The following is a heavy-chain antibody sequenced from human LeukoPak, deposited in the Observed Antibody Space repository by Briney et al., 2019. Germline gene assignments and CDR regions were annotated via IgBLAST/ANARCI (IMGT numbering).Heavy chain of an antibody. CDR2: IYHSGST. D-gene: IGHD2-2*01. CDR1: GGSISSGGYY. V-gene: IGHV4-30-2*01. CDR3: ARMEGYCSSNSWCGFDP. Sequence: SETLSLTCTVSGGSISSGGYYWSWIRQPPGKGLEWIGYIYHSGSTYYNPSLKSRVTISVDRSKNQFSLKLSSVTAADTAVYYCARMEGYCSSNSWCGFDPWGQGTLVTVSS. J-gene: IGHJ5*02.